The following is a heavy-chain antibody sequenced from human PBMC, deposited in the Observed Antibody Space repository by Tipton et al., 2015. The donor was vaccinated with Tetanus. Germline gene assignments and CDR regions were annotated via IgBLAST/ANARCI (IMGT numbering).Heavy chain of an antibody. V-gene: IGHV4-39*01. CDR3: ASSAYKAGFDY. Sequence: TLSLTCTVSGGSISSSSYYWGWIRQPPGKGLEWIGSIHYSGSTYYNPSLKSRVTISVDTSKNQFSLKLSSVTAADTAVYYCASSAYKAGFDYWGQGTLVTVSS. CDR2: IHYSGST. D-gene: IGHD5-24*01. J-gene: IGHJ4*02. CDR1: GGSISSSSYY.